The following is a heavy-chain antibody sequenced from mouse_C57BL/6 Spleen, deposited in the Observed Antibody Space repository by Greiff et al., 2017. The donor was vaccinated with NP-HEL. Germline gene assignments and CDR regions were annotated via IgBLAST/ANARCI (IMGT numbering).Heavy chain of an antibody. CDR1: GFTFSDYY. V-gene: IGHV5-12*01. J-gene: IGHJ3*01. Sequence: EVQRVESGGGLVQPGGSLKLSCAASGFTFSDYYMYWVRQTPEKRLEWVAYISNGGGSTYYPDTVKGRFTISRDNAKNTLYLQMSRLKSEDTAMYYCARHEDGNFAYWGQGTLVTVSA. CDR3: ARHEDGNFAY. D-gene: IGHD2-1*01. CDR2: ISNGGGST.